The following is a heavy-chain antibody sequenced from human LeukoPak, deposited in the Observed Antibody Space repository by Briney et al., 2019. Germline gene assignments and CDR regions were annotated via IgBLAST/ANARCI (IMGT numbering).Heavy chain of an antibody. Sequence: SETLSLTCSVYGGSFSDYYWSWIRQPPGKGLEWIAEINHSGSTNYNPSLKSRVTMSVDTSRNQFSLKLSSVTAADTAVYYCARGGYCGGDCYFYYWGQGTLVTVSS. D-gene: IGHD2-21*02. J-gene: IGHJ4*02. CDR2: INHSGST. CDR1: GGSFSDYY. V-gene: IGHV4-34*01. CDR3: ARGGYCGGDCYFYY.